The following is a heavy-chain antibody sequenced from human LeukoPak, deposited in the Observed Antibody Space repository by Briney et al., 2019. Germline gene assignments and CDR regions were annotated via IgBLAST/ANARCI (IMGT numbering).Heavy chain of an antibody. Sequence: SETLSLTCTVSGGSISSSSYYWGWIRQPPGKGLEWIGSIYYSGSTYYNPSLKSRVTISVDTSENQFSLKLSSVTAADTAVYYCARDRSTGVVTAIPIGYFDLWGRGTLVTVSS. J-gene: IGHJ2*01. CDR2: IYYSGST. CDR1: GGSISSSSYY. V-gene: IGHV4-39*07. CDR3: ARDRSTGVVTAIPIGYFDL. D-gene: IGHD2-21*02.